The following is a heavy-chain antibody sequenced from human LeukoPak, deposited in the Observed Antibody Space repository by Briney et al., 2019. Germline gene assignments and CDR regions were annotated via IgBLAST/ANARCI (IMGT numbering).Heavy chain of an antibody. CDR3: ARLRGGPHIGSYGYYVDY. J-gene: IGHJ4*02. D-gene: IGHD5-18*01. Sequence: ASVKVSCKASGYTFTYRYLHWVRQAPGQALEWMGWITPFNGNTNYAQKFQDRVTITRDRSMSTAYMELSSLRSEDTAVYYCARLRGGPHIGSYGYYVDYWGQGTLVTVSS. V-gene: IGHV1-45*02. CDR1: GYTFTYRY. CDR2: ITPFNGNT.